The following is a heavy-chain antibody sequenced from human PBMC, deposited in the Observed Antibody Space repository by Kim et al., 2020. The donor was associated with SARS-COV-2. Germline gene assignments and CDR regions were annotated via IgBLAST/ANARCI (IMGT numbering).Heavy chain of an antibody. CDR3: ARHTYYYGSGSYSKGAFDI. CDR1: GGSISSYY. Sequence: SETLSLTCTVSGGSISSYYWSWIRQPPGKGLEWIGYIYYSGSTNYNPSLKSRVTISVDTSKNQFSLKLSSVTAADTAVYYCARHTYYYGSGSYSKGAFDIWGQGTMVTVSS. V-gene: IGHV4-59*01. J-gene: IGHJ3*02. D-gene: IGHD3-10*01. CDR2: IYYSGST.